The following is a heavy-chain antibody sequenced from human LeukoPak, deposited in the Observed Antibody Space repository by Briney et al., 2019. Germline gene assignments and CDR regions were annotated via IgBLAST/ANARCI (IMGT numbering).Heavy chain of an antibody. Sequence: GGSLRLSCAASGFTFSDYYMSWIRQAPGKGLEWVSYISSSGSTIYYADSVKGRFTISRDNAKNSLYLQMNSMRVEDTAVYYCARAHYYGGRFDYWGQGTLVTVSS. CDR3: ARAHYYGGRFDY. V-gene: IGHV3-11*04. D-gene: IGHD4-23*01. J-gene: IGHJ4*02. CDR1: GFTFSDYY. CDR2: ISSSGSTI.